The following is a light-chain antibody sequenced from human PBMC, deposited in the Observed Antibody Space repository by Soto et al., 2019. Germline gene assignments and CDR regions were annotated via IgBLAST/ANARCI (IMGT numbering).Light chain of an antibody. CDR3: QQYGSSPQS. CDR1: QSVSSSY. V-gene: IGKV3-20*01. CDR2: GAS. Sequence: EIVLTQSPGTLSLSPGERATLSCRASQSVSSSYLAWYQQKPGQAPRLLIYGASRRATGIPDRFSGSGSGTDFTLTISRLEPEDFAVYYCQQYGSSPQSFGQGTKVESK. J-gene: IGKJ1*01.